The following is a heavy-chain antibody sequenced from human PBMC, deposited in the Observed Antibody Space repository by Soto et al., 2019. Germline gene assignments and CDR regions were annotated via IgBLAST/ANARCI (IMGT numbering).Heavy chain of an antibody. CDR3: ARGKSSSWYVYYFDY. CDR2: INHSGST. D-gene: IGHD6-13*01. CDR1: GGSFSGYY. J-gene: IGHJ4*02. Sequence: PSETLSLTCAVYGGSFSGYYWSWIRQPPGKGLEWIGEINHSGSTNYNPSLKSRVTISVATSKNQFSLKLSSVTAADTAVYYCARGKSSSWYVYYFDYWGQGTLVTVSS. V-gene: IGHV4-34*01.